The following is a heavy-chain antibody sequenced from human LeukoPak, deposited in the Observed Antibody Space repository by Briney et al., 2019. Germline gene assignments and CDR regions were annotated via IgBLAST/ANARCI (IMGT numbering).Heavy chain of an antibody. Sequence: GGSLRLSCAASGFTFSDYYMSWLRQAPGKGLEWVSGISWNSGSIGYADSVKGRFTISRDNAKNSLYLQMNSLRAEDTALYYCAKSTYYDILTRHNWFDPWGQGTLVTVSS. CDR1: GFTFSDYY. J-gene: IGHJ5*02. CDR2: ISWNSGSI. V-gene: IGHV3-9*01. CDR3: AKSTYYDILTRHNWFDP. D-gene: IGHD3-9*01.